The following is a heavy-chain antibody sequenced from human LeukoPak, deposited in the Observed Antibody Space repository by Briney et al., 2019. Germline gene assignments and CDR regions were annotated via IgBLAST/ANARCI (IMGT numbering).Heavy chain of an antibody. Sequence: GGSLRLSCAVSGFIFSDQYMDWVRQAPGKGLEWVGRTQNKDNSYTMDYAASVRGRFTISRDDSKNSLSLQMNSLKTEDTAVYYCVRRNYVAFDIWGQGTMVIVSS. J-gene: IGHJ3*02. CDR1: GFIFSDQY. D-gene: IGHD1-7*01. V-gene: IGHV3-72*01. CDR2: TQNKDNSYTM. CDR3: VRRNYVAFDI.